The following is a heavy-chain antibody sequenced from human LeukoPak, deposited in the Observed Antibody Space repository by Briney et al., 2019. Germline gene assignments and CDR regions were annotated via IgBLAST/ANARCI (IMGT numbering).Heavy chain of an antibody. D-gene: IGHD6-19*01. Sequence: GGSLRLSCAASGFTFSSYAMSWVRQAPGKGLEWVSDINGSGGNTYYADSVKGRFTLSRDNAKNSLYLQMNSLRAEDTAVYYCATSLSGWGTYHYMNVWGKGTTVTISS. V-gene: IGHV3-23*01. CDR2: INGSGGNT. J-gene: IGHJ6*03. CDR3: ATSLSGWGTYHYMNV. CDR1: GFTFSSYA.